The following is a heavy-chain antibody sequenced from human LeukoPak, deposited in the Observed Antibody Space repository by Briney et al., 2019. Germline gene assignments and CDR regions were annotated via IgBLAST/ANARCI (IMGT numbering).Heavy chain of an antibody. J-gene: IGHJ2*01. CDR1: GGSISSYY. CDR3: ARVSTSWYQDWYFDL. CDR2: IYISETT. V-gene: IGHV4-4*07. Sequence: SETLSLTCTVSGGSISSYYWSWIRQPAGRGLEWIGRIYISETTIYNPSLRSRVTMSVDTSKNQFSLKLSSVTAADTAVYYCARVSTSWYQDWYFDLWGRGTLVTVSS. D-gene: IGHD6-13*01.